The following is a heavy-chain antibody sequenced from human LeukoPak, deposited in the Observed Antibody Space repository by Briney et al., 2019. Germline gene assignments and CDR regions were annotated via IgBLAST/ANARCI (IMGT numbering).Heavy chain of an antibody. CDR3: ARPSYDFWSGYYGLFDY. CDR2: IIPIFGTA. Sequence: SVKVFCKASGGTFSSYAISWVRQAPGQGLEWMGGIIPIFGTANYAQKFQGRVTITADESTSTAYMELSSLRSEDTAVYYCARPSYDFWSGYYGLFDYWGQGTLVTVSS. J-gene: IGHJ4*02. CDR1: GGTFSSYA. V-gene: IGHV1-69*13. D-gene: IGHD3-3*01.